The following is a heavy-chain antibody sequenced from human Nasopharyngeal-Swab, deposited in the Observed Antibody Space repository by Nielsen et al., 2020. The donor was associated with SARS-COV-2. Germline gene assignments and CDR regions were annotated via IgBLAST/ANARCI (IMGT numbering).Heavy chain of an antibody. CDR3: TTGWEFDCSSTSCYDDYYYYGMDV. J-gene: IGHJ6*02. D-gene: IGHD2-2*01. Sequence: VRQAPGKGLEWVGRIKSKTDGGTTDYAAPVKGRFTISRDDSKNTLYLQMNSLKTEDTAVYYCTTGWEFDCSSTSCYDDYYYYGMDVWGQGTTVTVSS. CDR2: IKSKTDGGTT. V-gene: IGHV3-15*01.